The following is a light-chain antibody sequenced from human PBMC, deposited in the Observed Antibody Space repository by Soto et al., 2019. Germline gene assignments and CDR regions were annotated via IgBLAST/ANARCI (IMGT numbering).Light chain of an antibody. J-gene: IGLJ2*01. V-gene: IGLV2-14*01. Sequence: QSALTQPASVSGSPGQSITISCTGTSSDVGDYDYVSWYQQHPGKAPKLMIYEVSNRPSGVSNRFSGSKSGNTASLTISGLQAEDEAEYYCSSYTSSSTSHVLFGGGTKLTVL. CDR2: EVS. CDR3: SSYTSSSTSHVL. CDR1: SSDVGDYDY.